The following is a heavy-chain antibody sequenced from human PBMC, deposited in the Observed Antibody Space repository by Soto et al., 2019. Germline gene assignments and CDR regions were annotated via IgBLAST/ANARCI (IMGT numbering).Heavy chain of an antibody. Sequence: GGSLRLSCAASGFTFDDYTMHWVRQAPGKGLEWVSLISWDGGSTYYADSVKGRFTISRDNSKNSLYLQMNSLRTEDTALYYCAKDXIKGYDSSGHYSDAFDIWGQGTMVTVSS. CDR2: ISWDGGST. CDR3: AKDXIKGYDSSGHYSDAFDI. D-gene: IGHD3-22*01. J-gene: IGHJ3*02. CDR1: GFTFDDYT. V-gene: IGHV3-43*01.